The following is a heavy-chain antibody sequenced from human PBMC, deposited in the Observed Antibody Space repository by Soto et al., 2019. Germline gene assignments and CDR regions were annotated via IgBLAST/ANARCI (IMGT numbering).Heavy chain of an antibody. Sequence: QVQLVQSGAEVKTPGSSVKVSCKASGGTLSDYAISWVRQAPGQGLEGMGGIMPTVDPANNAQNFQGRLTISADESTSTANLELSSLRSDDTAVYYCAVAAVREIMAQESSGMAVWGQGTTVIVSS. CDR1: GGTLSDYA. CDR3: AVAAVREIMAQESSGMAV. D-gene: IGHD3-10*01. J-gene: IGHJ6*02. CDR2: IMPTVDPA. V-gene: IGHV1-69*01.